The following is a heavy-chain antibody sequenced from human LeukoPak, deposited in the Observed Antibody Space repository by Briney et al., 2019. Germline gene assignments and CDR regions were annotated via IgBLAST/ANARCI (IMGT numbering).Heavy chain of an antibody. J-gene: IGHJ6*02. CDR3: ATGRPPTLTLRPYYYYYYGMDV. D-gene: IGHD3-9*01. CDR2: INHSGST. Sequence: SETLSLTCSVYGGSFSGYYWSWIRQPPGKGLGWIGEINHSGSTNYNPSLKSRVTISVDTSKNQFSLKLSSVTAADTAVYYCATGRPPTLTLRPYYYYYYGMDVWGQGTTVTVSS. V-gene: IGHV4-34*01. CDR1: GGSFSGYY.